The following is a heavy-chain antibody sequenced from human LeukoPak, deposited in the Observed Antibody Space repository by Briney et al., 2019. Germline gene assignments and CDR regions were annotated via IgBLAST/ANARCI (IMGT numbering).Heavy chain of an antibody. CDR2: INSDGSST. D-gene: IGHD6-19*01. CDR1: GFTFSSYW. V-gene: IGHV3-74*01. J-gene: IGHJ4*02. CDR3: ESLWYSSGLLN. Sequence: GGSLRLSCAASGFTFSSYWMHWVRQAPGKGLVWVSRINSDGSSTSYADSVKGRFTISRDNAKNTLYLQMNSLRAEDTAVYYCESLWYSSGLLNWGQGTLVTVSS.